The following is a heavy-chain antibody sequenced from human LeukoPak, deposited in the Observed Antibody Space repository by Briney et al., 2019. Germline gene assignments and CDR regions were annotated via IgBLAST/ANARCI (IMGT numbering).Heavy chain of an antibody. CDR1: GGSISSYY. CDR3: ARDRLAVAGNYYYYGLDV. V-gene: IGHV4-59*01. CDR2: IYYSGTT. D-gene: IGHD6-19*01. Sequence: SETLSLTCTVSGGSISSYYWSWIRQPPGKGLELIGYIYYSGTTKYNPSLKSRVTISVDTSKNQFSLKLSSVTAADTAVYYCARDRLAVAGNYYYYGLDVWGQGTTVTVSS. J-gene: IGHJ6*02.